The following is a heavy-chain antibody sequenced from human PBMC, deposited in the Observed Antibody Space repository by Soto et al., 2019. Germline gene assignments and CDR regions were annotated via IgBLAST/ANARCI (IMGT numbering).Heavy chain of an antibody. CDR3: ARVCDFPYYGMDV. Sequence: EVQMVESGGGLVQPGGSLRLSCGASGFTFSSYEMNWVRQAPGKGLEWGSYISSSGSTIYYADSVKGRFTISRDNAKNSLYLQMNSLRAEDTAVYYCARVCDFPYYGMDVWGQGTTVTVSS. CDR1: GFTFSSYE. V-gene: IGHV3-48*03. J-gene: IGHJ6*02. D-gene: IGHD3-3*01. CDR2: ISSSGSTI.